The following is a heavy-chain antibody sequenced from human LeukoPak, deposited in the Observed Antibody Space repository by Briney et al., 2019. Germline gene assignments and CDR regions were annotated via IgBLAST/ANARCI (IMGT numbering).Heavy chain of an antibody. D-gene: IGHD3-22*01. J-gene: IGHJ5*02. CDR1: GYTFTSYG. CDR3: ASYRYDSSGYWFDP. Sequence: ASVKVSCKASGYTFTSYGISWVRQAPGQGLEWMGWISAYNGNTNYAQKFQGRVTITADESTSTAYMELSSLRSEDTAVYYCASYRYDSSGYWFDPWGQGTLVTVSS. V-gene: IGHV1-18*01. CDR2: ISAYNGNT.